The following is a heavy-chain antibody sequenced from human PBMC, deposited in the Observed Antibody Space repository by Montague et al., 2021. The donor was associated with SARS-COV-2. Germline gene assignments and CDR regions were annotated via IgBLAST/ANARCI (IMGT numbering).Heavy chain of an antibody. CDR2: IYWDGDQ. CDR1: GFSLNSRGVG. V-gene: IGHV2-5*02. D-gene: IGHD3-3*01. J-gene: IGHJ3*01. CDR3: ARRYDFYRAEAFDV. Sequence: PALVKPTQTLTLTCTFSGFSLNSRGVGVGWIRQPPGKALECLALIYWDGDQRYSPSLKTRVTITKGTSRNRVVLTMTNLDPVDTATYYCARRYDFYRAEAFDVWGQGTMVTVSS.